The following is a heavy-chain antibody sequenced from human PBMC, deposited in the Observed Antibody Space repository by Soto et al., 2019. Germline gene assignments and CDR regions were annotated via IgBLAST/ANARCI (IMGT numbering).Heavy chain of an antibody. CDR1: GDSVSSGSYY. V-gene: IGHV4-61*01. J-gene: IGHJ4*02. CDR2: IYYSGST. Sequence: QVQLQESGPGLVKPSETLSLTCTVSGDSVSSGSYYWTWVRQPPGKGLEWIGYIYYSGSTNYNPSLQSRVTISVDTSKNQFSLKLTSVTAADTAFYYCARDIRGYSRAFDYWGQGTLVTVSS. D-gene: IGHD5-18*01. CDR3: ARDIRGYSRAFDY.